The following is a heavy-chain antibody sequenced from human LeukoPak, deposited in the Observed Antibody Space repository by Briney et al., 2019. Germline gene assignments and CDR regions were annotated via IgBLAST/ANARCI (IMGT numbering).Heavy chain of an antibody. D-gene: IGHD6-13*01. CDR3: ARDLFIAAAGTAYYYYGMDV. CDR1: EFTFSSYA. J-gene: IGHJ6*02. Sequence: GGSLRLSCAASEFTFSSYAMGWVRQAPGEGLEWVSAISISGGTTDHADSVKGRFTISRDNAKNSLYLQMNSLRAEDTAVYYCARDLFIAAAGTAYYYYGMDVWGQGTTVTVSS. CDR2: ISISGGTT. V-gene: IGHV3-23*01.